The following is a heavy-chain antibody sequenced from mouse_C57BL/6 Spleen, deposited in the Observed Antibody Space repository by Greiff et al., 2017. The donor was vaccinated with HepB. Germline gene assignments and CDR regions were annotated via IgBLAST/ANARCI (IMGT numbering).Heavy chain of an antibody. CDR3: ARRGYDYDGYAMDY. CDR2: ISNGGGST. V-gene: IGHV5-12*01. J-gene: IGHJ4*01. D-gene: IGHD2-4*01. CDR1: GFTFSDYY. Sequence: EVQVVESGGGLVQPGGSLKLSCAASGFTFSDYYMYWVRQTPEKRLEWVAYISNGGGSTYYPDTVKGRFTISRDNAKNTLYLQMSRLKSEDTAMYYCARRGYDYDGYAMDYWGQGTSVTVSS.